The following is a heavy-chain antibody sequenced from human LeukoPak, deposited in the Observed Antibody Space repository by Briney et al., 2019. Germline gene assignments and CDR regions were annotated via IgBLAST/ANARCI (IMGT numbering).Heavy chain of an antibody. CDR3: AKARHCGGDCYSLMDY. V-gene: IGHV3-30*18. J-gene: IGHJ4*02. CDR1: GFTFSTYG. Sequence: GGSLRLSCAASGFTFSTYGMHWVRQAPGKGLNWEAGISYDGSTKYYADSVKGRFTISRDNSKNTLFLQMNSLRADDTAVYYCAKARHCGGDCYSLMDYWGQGILVTVSS. CDR2: ISYDGSTK. D-gene: IGHD2-21*02.